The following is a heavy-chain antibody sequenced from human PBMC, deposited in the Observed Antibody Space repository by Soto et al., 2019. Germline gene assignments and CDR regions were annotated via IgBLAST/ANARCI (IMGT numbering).Heavy chain of an antibody. Sequence: VQLLESGGGLVQPGGSPRLSCAASGFTFSSYAMSWVRQAPGKGLEWVSAISGSGGSTYYADSVKGRFTISRDNSKNTLYLQMNSLRAEDTAVYYCAKIGYSYGYYFDYWGQGTLVTVSS. J-gene: IGHJ4*02. CDR3: AKIGYSYGYYFDY. D-gene: IGHD5-18*01. CDR2: ISGSGGST. CDR1: GFTFSSYA. V-gene: IGHV3-23*01.